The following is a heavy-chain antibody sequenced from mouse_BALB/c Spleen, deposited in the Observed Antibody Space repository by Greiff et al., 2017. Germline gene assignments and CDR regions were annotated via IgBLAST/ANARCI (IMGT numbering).Heavy chain of an antibody. CDR3: ARLLFITTVVAPYYYAMDY. J-gene: IGHJ4*01. CDR2: ILPGSGST. D-gene: IGHD1-1*01. CDR1: GYTFSSYW. V-gene: IGHV1-9*01. Sequence: QVQLQQSGAELMKPGASVKISCKATGYTFSSYWIEWVKQRPGHGLEWIGEILPGSGSTNYNEKFKGKATFTADTSSNTAYMQLSSLTSEDSAVYYCARLLFITTVVAPYYYAMDYWGQGTSVTVSS.